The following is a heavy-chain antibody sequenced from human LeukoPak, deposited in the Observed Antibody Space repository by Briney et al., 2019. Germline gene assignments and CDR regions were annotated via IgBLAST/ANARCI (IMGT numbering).Heavy chain of an antibody. CDR2: ISTSGGST. CDR3: AKDAGAPGTSDWHFDL. D-gene: IGHD3-10*01. Sequence: GGSLRLSCTASGFSLRNKAMTWFRQAPAKGLEWVAAISTSGGSTSYADSVKGRFTISGDVSKSTLSLQMYSLRNEDTATYYCAKDAGAPGTSDWHFDLWGRGTLVTVSS. CDR1: GFSLRNKA. V-gene: IGHV3-23*01. J-gene: IGHJ2*01.